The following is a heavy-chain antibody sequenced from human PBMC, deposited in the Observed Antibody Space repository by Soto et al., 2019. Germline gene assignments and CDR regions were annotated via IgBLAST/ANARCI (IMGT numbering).Heavy chain of an antibody. J-gene: IGHJ6*03. Sequence: PSETLSLTCTVSGGSISSSRYYWGWIRQPPGKGLEWIGSIYYSGSTYYNPSLKSRVTISVDTSKNQFSLKLSSVPAADTAVYYCASALLFGAQTGYYMYGWGQVTTVTVSS. CDR1: GGSISSSRYY. V-gene: IGHV4-39*01. CDR2: IYYSGST. D-gene: IGHD3-10*01. CDR3: ASALLFGAQTGYYMYG.